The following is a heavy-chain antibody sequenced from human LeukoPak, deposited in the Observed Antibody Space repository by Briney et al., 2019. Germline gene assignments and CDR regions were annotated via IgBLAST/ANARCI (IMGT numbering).Heavy chain of an antibody. CDR2: ISAYNGNT. D-gene: IGHD1-26*01. V-gene: IGHV1-18*01. CDR3: ARGPYSGSFDY. Sequence: ASVKLSCKASCYTFTSYGISGVRQAPGHGLEWMGWISAYNGNTNYAQKLQGRVTMTRDTSTSTVYMELSSLRSEDTAVYYCARGPYSGSFDYWGQGTLVTVSS. CDR1: CYTFTSYG. J-gene: IGHJ4*02.